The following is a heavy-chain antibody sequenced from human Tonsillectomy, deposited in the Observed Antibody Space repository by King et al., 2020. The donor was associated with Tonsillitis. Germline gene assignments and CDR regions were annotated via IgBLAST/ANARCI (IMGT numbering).Heavy chain of an antibody. CDR2: IIPIFGTA. J-gene: IGHJ5*02. Sequence: QLVQSGAEVKKPGSSVKVSCKASGGTLSNYAITWVRQAPGQGLDWMGGIIPIFGTADYAQKFLGRVTITADKSTSTAYMELSSLRSDDTAVYHCARGKCSNGSCYDWFDPWGQGTLVTVSS. CDR3: ARGKCSNGSCYDWFDP. CDR1: GGTLSNYA. V-gene: IGHV1-69*06. D-gene: IGHD2-15*01.